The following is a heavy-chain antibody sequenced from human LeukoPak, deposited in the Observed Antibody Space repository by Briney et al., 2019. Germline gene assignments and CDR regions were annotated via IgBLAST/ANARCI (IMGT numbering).Heavy chain of an antibody. J-gene: IGHJ5*02. V-gene: IGHV4-59*11. CDR1: GGSISSHY. CDR2: IYYSGST. Sequence: TSETLSLTCTVSGGSISSHYWSWIRQPPGKGLEWIGYIYYSGSTNYNPSLKGRVTISVDTSKNQFSLKLSSVTAADTAVYYCARVLDCSSTSCYWVDPWGQGTLVTVSS. D-gene: IGHD2-2*01. CDR3: ARVLDCSSTSCYWVDP.